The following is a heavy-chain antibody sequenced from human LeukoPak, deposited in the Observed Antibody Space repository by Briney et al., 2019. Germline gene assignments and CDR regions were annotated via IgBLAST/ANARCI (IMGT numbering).Heavy chain of an antibody. CDR3: VTGGSGSFYNPFDY. V-gene: IGHV5-51*01. D-gene: IGHD3-10*01. CDR2: IYPGDSDI. Sequence: GESLKISCXGSGFIFTNYWIGWVRQMPGRGLEWMGIIYPGDSDIRYSPSFQGQVTISADKSVSTAYLQWSSLKASDTAMYYCVTGGSGSFYNPFDYWGQGTLVTVSS. CDR1: GFIFTNYW. J-gene: IGHJ4*02.